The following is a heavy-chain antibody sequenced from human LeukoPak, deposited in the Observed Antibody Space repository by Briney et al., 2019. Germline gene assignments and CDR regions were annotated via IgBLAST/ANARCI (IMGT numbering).Heavy chain of an antibody. CDR1: GFTFSNYA. V-gene: IGHV3-23*01. D-gene: IGHD7-27*01. CDR2: ISGSGGST. CDR3: ARDPTNWGYFDY. Sequence: GSLRLSCAASGFTFSNYAMNWVRQAPGKGLEWVSAISGSGGSTYYADSVKGRCTISRDNSKNTLYLQMNSLRAEDTAVYYCARDPTNWGYFDYWGQGTLVTVSS. J-gene: IGHJ4*02.